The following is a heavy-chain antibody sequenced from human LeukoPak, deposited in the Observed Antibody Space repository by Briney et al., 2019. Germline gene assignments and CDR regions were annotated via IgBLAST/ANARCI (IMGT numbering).Heavy chain of an antibody. Sequence: PSETLSLTCTVPGGSISSSSYYWGWIRQPPGKGLEWIGSIYYSGSTYYNPSLKSRVTISVDTSKNQFSLKLSSVTAADTAVYYCARDSYYYGSGIGFDYWGQGTLVTVSS. CDR1: GGSISSSSYY. V-gene: IGHV4-39*07. J-gene: IGHJ4*02. CDR3: ARDSYYYGSGIGFDY. CDR2: IYYSGST. D-gene: IGHD3-10*01.